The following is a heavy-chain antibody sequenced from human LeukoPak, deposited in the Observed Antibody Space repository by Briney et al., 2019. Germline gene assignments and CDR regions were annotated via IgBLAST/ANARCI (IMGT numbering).Heavy chain of an antibody. CDR1: GFTFSNAW. CDR2: IKSKTDGGTT. V-gene: IGHV3-15*01. J-gene: IGHJ4*02. Sequence: GGSLRLSCVASGFTFSNAWMSWVRQAPGKGLEWVGRIKSKTDGGTTDYAAPVKGRFTISRDDSKNTLCLQMNSLKTEDTAVYYCTTVFGELFLFDYWGQGTLVTVSS. D-gene: IGHD3-10*02. CDR3: TTVFGELFLFDY.